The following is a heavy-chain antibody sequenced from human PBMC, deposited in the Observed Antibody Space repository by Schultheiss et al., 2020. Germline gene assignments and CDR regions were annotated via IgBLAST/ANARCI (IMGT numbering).Heavy chain of an antibody. CDR3: ARDWDSSGWYTPPGYYYYGMDV. CDR2: ISYDGSNK. J-gene: IGHJ6*02. Sequence: GESLKISCAASGFTFSSYGMHWVRQAPGKGLEWVAVISYDGSNKYYADSVKGRFTISRDNSKNTLYLQMNSLRAEDTAVYYCARDWDSSGWYTPPGYYYYGMDVWGQGTTVTVSS. V-gene: IGHV3-30*03. CDR1: GFTFSSYG. D-gene: IGHD6-19*01.